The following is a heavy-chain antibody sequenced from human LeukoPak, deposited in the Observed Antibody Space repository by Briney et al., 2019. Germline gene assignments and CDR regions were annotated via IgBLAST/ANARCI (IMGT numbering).Heavy chain of an antibody. V-gene: IGHV1-69*04. D-gene: IGHD2-2*01. CDR2: IIPIFGIA. Sequence: GASVKVSCKASGYTFTSYGISWVRQAPGQGLEWMGRIIPIFGIANYAQKFQGRVTITADKSTSTAYMELSSLRSEDTAVYYCARVDCSSTSCYGPNYGMDVWGQGTTVTVSS. CDR1: GYTFTSYG. CDR3: ARVDCSSTSCYGPNYGMDV. J-gene: IGHJ6*02.